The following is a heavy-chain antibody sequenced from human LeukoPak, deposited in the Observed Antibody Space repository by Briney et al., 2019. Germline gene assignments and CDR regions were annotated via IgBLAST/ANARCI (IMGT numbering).Heavy chain of an antibody. CDR3: ARVGPYSSSWYYFDY. J-gene: IGHJ4*02. V-gene: IGHV3-11*05. D-gene: IGHD6-13*01. CDR1: GFTFTNFE. CDR2: ISSSSSYT. Sequence: GGSLRLSCAASGFTFTNFEMNWIRQAPGKGLEWVSYISSSSSYTNYADSVKGRFTISRDNAKNSLYLQMNSLRAEDTAVYYCARVGPYSSSWYYFDYWGQGTLVTVSS.